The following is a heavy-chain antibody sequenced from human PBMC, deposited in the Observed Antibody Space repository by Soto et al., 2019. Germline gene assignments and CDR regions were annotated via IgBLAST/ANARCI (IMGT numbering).Heavy chain of an antibody. CDR1: GGTFSSYA. V-gene: IGHV1-69*06. CDR3: ARELTGTLTNSVFDY. CDR2: IIPIFGTA. Sequence: QVQLVQSGAEVKKPGSSVKVSCKASGGTFSSYAISWVRQSPGQGLEWMGGIIPIFGTANYAQKFQGRVTITADKSTSTAYMELSSLRSDDTAVYYCARELTGTLTNSVFDYWGQGTLVTVSS. D-gene: IGHD7-27*01. J-gene: IGHJ4*02.